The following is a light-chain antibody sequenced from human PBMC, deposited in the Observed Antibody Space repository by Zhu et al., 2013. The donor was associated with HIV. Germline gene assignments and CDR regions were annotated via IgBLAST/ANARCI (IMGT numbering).Light chain of an antibody. CDR1: QSVTPW. CDR2: DVS. J-gene: IGKJ1*01. V-gene: IGKV1-5*01. Sequence: DTQMTQSPSTLSASVGDRVTMTCRASQSVTPWLAWYQKKPGQGPRLLIYDVSSLQSGVPSRFSGSGSGTEFTLTISSLQPDDFATYYCQQYNSYSPWTFGQGTKVEVK. CDR3: QQYNSYSPWT.